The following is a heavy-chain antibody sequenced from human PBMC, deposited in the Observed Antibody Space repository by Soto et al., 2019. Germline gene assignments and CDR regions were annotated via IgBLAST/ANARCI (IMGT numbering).Heavy chain of an antibody. V-gene: IGHV4-61*01. D-gene: IGHD1-1*01. CDR3: ARTPGNGYNWYFDY. CDR1: GDSVRSGSYY. CDR2: TYYSGTT. Sequence: SETLSLTCTVSGDSVRSGSYYWSWFRQLPGKGLEWIGFTYYSGTTRYNPSLKSRVTISMDMSKNQFSLKLDSVTAADTAVYYCARTPGNGYNWYFDYWGQGTQVT. J-gene: IGHJ4*02.